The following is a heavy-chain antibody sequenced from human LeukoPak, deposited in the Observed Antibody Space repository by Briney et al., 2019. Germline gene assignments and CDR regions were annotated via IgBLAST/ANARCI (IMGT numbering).Heavy chain of an antibody. D-gene: IGHD6-19*01. CDR1: GYTFTGYY. CDR3: ASRPKQWLVRDAFDI. V-gene: IGHV1-2*02. J-gene: IGHJ3*02. Sequence: GASVKVSCKASGYTFTGYYMHWVRQAPGQGLEWMGWINPNSGGTNYAQKFQGRVTMTRDTSISTAYMELSRLRSDDTAVYYCASRPKQWLVRDAFDIWGQGTMVTVSS. CDR2: INPNSGGT.